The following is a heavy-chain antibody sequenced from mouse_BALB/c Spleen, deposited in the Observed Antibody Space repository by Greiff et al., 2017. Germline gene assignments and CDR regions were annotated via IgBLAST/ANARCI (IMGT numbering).Heavy chain of an antibody. V-gene: IGHV2-9*02. CDR3: AREGAYYPFFDY. Sequence: VMLVESGPGLVAPSQSLSITCTVSGFSLTSYGVHWVRQPPGKGLEWLGVIWAGGSTNYNSALMSRLSISKDNSKSQVILKMNSLQTDDTAMYYCAREGAYYPFFDYWGQGTTLTVSS. D-gene: IGHD2-10*01. CDR2: IWAGGST. CDR1: GFSLTSYG. J-gene: IGHJ2*01.